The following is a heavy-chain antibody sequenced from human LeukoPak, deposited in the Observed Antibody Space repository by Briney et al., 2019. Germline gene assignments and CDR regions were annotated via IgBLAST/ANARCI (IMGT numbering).Heavy chain of an antibody. CDR2: IYYSGST. V-gene: IGHV4-39*01. J-gene: IGHJ4*02. CDR3: ARLLIVATTACDY. D-gene: IGHD5-12*01. Sequence: AETLSLTCTVSGGSISSSSYSWGWIRQPPGKGLEWIGSIYYSGSTYYNPSLKSRATISVDTSNNQFTLKLSSVTAADTAVYYCARLLIVATTACDYWGQGTLVTV. CDR1: GGSISSSSYS.